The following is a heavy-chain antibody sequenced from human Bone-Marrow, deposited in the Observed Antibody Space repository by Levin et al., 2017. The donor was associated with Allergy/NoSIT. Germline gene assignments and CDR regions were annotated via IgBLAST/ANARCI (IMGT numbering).Heavy chain of an antibody. CDR1: GYKFTNLW. V-gene: IGHV5-10-1*01. CDR3: ARSDGDAFDV. Sequence: AASVKVSCKGSGYKFTNLWIAWVRQMPGKGLEYMGRIGPADSYTNYSPSFQGHVTFSVDKSISTAYLQWDSLKASDTAMYFCARSDGDAFDVWGQGTVVIVSS. CDR2: IGPADSYT. D-gene: IGHD5-24*01. J-gene: IGHJ3*01.